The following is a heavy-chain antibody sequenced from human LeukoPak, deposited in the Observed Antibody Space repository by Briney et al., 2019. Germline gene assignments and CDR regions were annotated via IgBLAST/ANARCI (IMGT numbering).Heavy chain of an antibody. CDR2: ISGSGGST. Sequence: GGSLSLSCAASGFTFSSYAMSWVRQAPGKGLEGVSAISGSGGSTYYADSVKGRFTISRDNSKNTLYLQMNSLRAEDTAVYYCAKGSGYSNYDNYYMDVWGKGTTVTVSS. CDR3: AKGSGYSNYDNYYMDV. CDR1: GFTFSSYA. V-gene: IGHV3-23*01. D-gene: IGHD4-11*01. J-gene: IGHJ6*03.